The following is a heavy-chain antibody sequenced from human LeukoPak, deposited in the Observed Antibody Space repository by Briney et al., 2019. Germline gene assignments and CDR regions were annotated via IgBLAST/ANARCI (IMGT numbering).Heavy chain of an antibody. CDR2: IYGGGST. V-gene: IGHV3-53*01. CDR3: ARRLAAAGEWRY. CDR1: GFTVSNSY. D-gene: IGHD6-13*01. J-gene: IGHJ4*02. Sequence: GGSLRLSCAASGFTVSNSYMSWVRQAPGKGLEWVSVIYGGGSTYYADSVRGRLTISRDTSKNTLYLQMNSLRAEDTAVYYCARRLAAAGEWRYWGQGTLVTGSS.